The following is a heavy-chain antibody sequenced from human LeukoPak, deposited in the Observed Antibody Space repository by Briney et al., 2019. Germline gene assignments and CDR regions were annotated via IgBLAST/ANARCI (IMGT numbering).Heavy chain of an antibody. D-gene: IGHD6-13*01. V-gene: IGHV1-18*01. CDR1: GYTFTSYG. Sequence: ASVKVSCKASGYTFTSYGISWVRQAPGQGLEWMGWISAYNGNTNYAQKLQGRVTMTTDTSTSTAYMELRSLRSDDTAVYYCARSEGVYSSSWDYYYYYMDVWGKGTTVTVSS. CDR2: ISAYNGNT. J-gene: IGHJ6*03. CDR3: ARSEGVYSSSWDYYYYYMDV.